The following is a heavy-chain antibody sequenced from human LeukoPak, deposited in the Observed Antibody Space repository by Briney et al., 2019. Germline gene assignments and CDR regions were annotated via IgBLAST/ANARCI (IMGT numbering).Heavy chain of an antibody. V-gene: IGHV3-30-3*01. Sequence: GGSLRLSCAASGFTFSIYALHWVRQAPGKGLDWVAVISYDGSNKFYADSVKGRFTISRDNSKNTQYLQMNSLRTEDTAVYYCARDIYSYGYGDDYAMDVWGQGTTVTVSS. J-gene: IGHJ6*02. CDR1: GFTFSIYA. CDR2: ISYDGSNK. CDR3: ARDIYSYGYGDDYAMDV. D-gene: IGHD5-18*01.